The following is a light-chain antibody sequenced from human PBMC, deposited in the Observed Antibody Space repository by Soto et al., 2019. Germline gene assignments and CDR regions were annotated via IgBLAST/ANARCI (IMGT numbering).Light chain of an antibody. Sequence: SATLSCRAIQIVSSRYLAWYQQKPGQSPRLLIYDASNRATGIPARFSASESGTDFIPTNRLLESQALGSYFCGQYLSSPPQTFGQGTKVDIK. CDR2: DAS. J-gene: IGKJ1*01. CDR1: QIVSSRY. V-gene: IGKV3-20*01. CDR3: GQYLSSPPQT.